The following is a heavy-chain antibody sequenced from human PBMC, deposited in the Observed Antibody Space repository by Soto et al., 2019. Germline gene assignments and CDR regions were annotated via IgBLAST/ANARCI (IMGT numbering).Heavy chain of an antibody. CDR2: ISGNGADT. D-gene: IGHD1-26*01. CDR3: XKDRWGSGSNRQYYFDS. V-gene: IGHV3-23*01. Sequence: GGSLRLSCAASGFTFSSYAMSWVRQAPGKGLEWVSAISGNGADTSYADSVRGRFTISRDNSRNTLYLRMNSLRADDTAIYYCXKDRWGSGSNRQYYFDSWGQGTLVTVSS. J-gene: IGHJ4*02. CDR1: GFTFSSYA.